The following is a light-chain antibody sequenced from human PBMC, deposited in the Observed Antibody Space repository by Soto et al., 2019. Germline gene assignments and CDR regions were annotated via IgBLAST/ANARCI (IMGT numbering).Light chain of an antibody. Sequence: IKMTQSPSSLSASVGDRVTITCRASQRISHYLNWYQQKIGKAPDLLIYGASSLQSGVPSRFSGSGSGTDFTLTISHLQPEDFATYYCQQNYNSPYTFGQGTKLEIK. J-gene: IGKJ2*01. CDR1: QRISHY. V-gene: IGKV1-39*01. CDR2: GAS. CDR3: QQNYNSPYT.